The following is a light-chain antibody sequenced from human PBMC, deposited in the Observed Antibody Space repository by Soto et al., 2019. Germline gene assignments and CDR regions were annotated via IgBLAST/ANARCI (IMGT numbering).Light chain of an antibody. CDR2: DVS. J-gene: IGLJ2*01. V-gene: IGLV2-11*01. Sequence: QSVLTQPRSVSGSPGQSVTISCTGTSGDVGGYHYVSWYQQHPGKAPKLMIYDVSRRPSGVPDRFSGSKSGNTASLTISGLQAEDEADYSCCSYAGSYTVVFGGGTKVTVL. CDR3: CSYAGSYTVV. CDR1: SGDVGGYHY.